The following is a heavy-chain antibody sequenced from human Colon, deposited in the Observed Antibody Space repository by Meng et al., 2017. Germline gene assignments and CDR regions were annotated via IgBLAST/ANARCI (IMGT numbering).Heavy chain of an antibody. CDR3: ARVMYTWNDKDPFYS. CDR1: GYSISNGYF. J-gene: IGHJ5*01. D-gene: IGHD1-20*01. CDR2: ISHSGST. Sequence: SETLSLTCNVSGYSISNGYFWGWIRQPPGKGLEWIGSISHSGSTYYSPSFHSRVTISLDTSKHQFSLKMKSVIATDTAVYYCARVMYTWNDKDPFYSWGQGTRVTVSS. V-gene: IGHV4-38-2*02.